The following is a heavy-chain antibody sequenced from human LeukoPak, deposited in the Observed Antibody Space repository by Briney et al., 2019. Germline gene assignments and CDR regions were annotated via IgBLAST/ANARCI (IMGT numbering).Heavy chain of an antibody. CDR1: GFTFTSSA. D-gene: IGHD3-3*01. Sequence: SVKVSCKASGFTFTSSAMQWVRQARRQRLEWIGWIVVGSGNTNYAQKFQERVTITRDMSTGTAYMELSSLRSEDTAVYYCATDLLTISGVVMPSFDYWGQGTLVTVSS. J-gene: IGHJ4*02. CDR3: ATDLLTISGVVMPSFDY. CDR2: IVVGSGNT. V-gene: IGHV1-58*02.